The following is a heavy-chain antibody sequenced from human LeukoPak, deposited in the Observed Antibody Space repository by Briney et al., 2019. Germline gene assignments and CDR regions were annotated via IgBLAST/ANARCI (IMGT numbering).Heavy chain of an antibody. V-gene: IGHV1-18*01. Sequence: ASVKVSCKASGYTFTTCNINWVRQAPGQGLEWMGWISGYNGNTNYAQKLQGRVTMTTDTSTSTAYMELRSLRSDDTAVYYCARDIKGYNRDYSLDYWGQGTLVTVSS. D-gene: IGHD5-24*01. CDR1: GYTFTTCN. J-gene: IGHJ4*02. CDR2: ISGYNGNT. CDR3: ARDIKGYNRDYSLDY.